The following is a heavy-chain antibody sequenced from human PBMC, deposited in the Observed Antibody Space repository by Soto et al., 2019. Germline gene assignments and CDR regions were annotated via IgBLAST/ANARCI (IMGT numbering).Heavy chain of an antibody. D-gene: IGHD6-19*01. CDR3: VRTIAVAGPYDFDM. CDR2: ILSDGSKQ. Sequence: GGSLRLSCAASRFTFSYYAMHWIRQAPGKGLEWMAVILSDGSKQYYAESVKGRFTISRDNSKSTLYLQMNSLRVEDTAVYYCVRTIAVAGPYDFDMWGQGTMVTVSS. CDR1: RFTFSYYA. V-gene: IGHV3-30-3*01. J-gene: IGHJ3*02.